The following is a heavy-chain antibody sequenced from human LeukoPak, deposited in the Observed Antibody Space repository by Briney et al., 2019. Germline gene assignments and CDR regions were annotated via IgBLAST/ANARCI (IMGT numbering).Heavy chain of an antibody. Sequence: SQTLSLTCTVSGGSISSGGYYWSWIRQHPGKGLEWIGYIYYSGSTYYNPSLKSRVTISVDTSKNQFSLKLSSVTAADTAVYYCASNLWFGERHNWFDPWGQGTLVTVSS. CDR1: GGSISSGGYY. V-gene: IGHV4-31*03. D-gene: IGHD3-10*01. CDR3: ASNLWFGERHNWFDP. CDR2: IYYSGST. J-gene: IGHJ5*02.